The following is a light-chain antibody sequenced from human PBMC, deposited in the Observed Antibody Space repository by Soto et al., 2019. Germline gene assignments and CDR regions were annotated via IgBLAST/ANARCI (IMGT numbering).Light chain of an antibody. V-gene: IGLV1-44*01. Sequence: QSVLTQPASASGTPGQTVTISCSGSSSNIGINNLNWYRQRPGTAPRLLIYNDNYRASGVPGRFSGSRSGTSAPLAISGLESEAEADSYGAAWGGSGPVVLFGGGTQLTVL. CDR2: NDN. CDR3: AAWGGSGPVVL. CDR1: SSNIGINN. J-gene: IGLJ3*02.